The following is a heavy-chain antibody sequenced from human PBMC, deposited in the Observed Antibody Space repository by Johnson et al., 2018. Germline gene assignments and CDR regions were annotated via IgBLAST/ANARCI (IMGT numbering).Heavy chain of an antibody. J-gene: IGHJ3*02. V-gene: IGHV3-30*04. CDR2: LSYDGRNK. CDR1: GFTFRSYA. D-gene: IGHD6-13*01. CDR3: ARDSCAYRSSCQKVAFDI. Sequence: QVQLVQSGGGVVQPGRSLRLSCAASGFTFRSYAMHWVRQAPGKGLEWVAVLSYDGRNKYYADSVKGRFTISRDNSKNTLYLQMNSLRAEDPAGYYGARDSCAYRSSCQKVAFDIWGQGTMVAVSS.